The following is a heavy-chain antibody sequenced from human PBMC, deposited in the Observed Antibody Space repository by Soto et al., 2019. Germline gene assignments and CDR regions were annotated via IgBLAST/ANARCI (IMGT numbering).Heavy chain of an antibody. CDR3: ARDRGSYALDY. CDR2: ISAYNGNT. D-gene: IGHD1-26*01. Sequence: QVQLVQSGAEVKKPGASVKVSCKASGYTFTSYGISWVRQAPGQGLEWMGWISAYNGNTNYAQKLQGRVTMTTDTSTSIGYMELRSLRSDDMSVYYCARDRGSYALDYWGQGTLVTVSS. J-gene: IGHJ4*02. CDR1: GYTFTSYG. V-gene: IGHV1-18*03.